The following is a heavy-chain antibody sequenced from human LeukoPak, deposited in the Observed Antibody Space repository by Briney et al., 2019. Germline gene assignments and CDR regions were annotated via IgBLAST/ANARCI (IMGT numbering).Heavy chain of an antibody. D-gene: IGHD2-15*01. J-gene: IGHJ5*02. CDR3: ASGGYCSSGSCYPNWFDP. Sequence: SETLSLTCAVSGGSISSSNWWSWVRQPPGKGLEWIGEIYHSGSTNYNPSLKSRVSISIDTSKNQFSLKLSSVTAADTAVYYCASGGYCSSGSCYPNWFDPWGQGTLVTVSS. CDR1: GGSISSSNW. V-gene: IGHV4-4*02. CDR2: IYHSGST.